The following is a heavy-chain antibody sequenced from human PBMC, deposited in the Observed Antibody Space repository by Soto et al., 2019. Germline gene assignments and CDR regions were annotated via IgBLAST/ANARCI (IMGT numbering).Heavy chain of an antibody. J-gene: IGHJ3*02. V-gene: IGHV1-3*01. CDR1: GYTFTNYA. CDR3: ARAGLCSTTSCCDAFDI. Sequence: QVQLVQSGAEVKKPGASVKVSCKASGYTFTNYAMHWVRQAPGQRPEWMGWINAGNGNTKFSQRFQGRVTITRDTATNLACMELSSLTSDDTAVYFFARAGLCSTTSCCDAFDILGQGTIVTVSS. CDR2: INAGNGNT. D-gene: IGHD2-2*01.